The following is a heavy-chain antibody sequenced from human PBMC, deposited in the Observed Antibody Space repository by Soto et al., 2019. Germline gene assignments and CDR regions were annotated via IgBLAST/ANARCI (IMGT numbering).Heavy chain of an antibody. J-gene: IGHJ6*03. CDR2: MNPNSGNT. Sequence: GLEWMGWMNPNSGNTGYAQKFQGRVTMTRNTSISTAYMELSSLRSEDTAVYYCARGFYYFLCRGHHSNYCSELGFWVKGTTVTGS. D-gene: IGHD3-22*01. CDR3: ARGFYYFLCRGHHSNYCSELGF. V-gene: IGHV1-8*01.